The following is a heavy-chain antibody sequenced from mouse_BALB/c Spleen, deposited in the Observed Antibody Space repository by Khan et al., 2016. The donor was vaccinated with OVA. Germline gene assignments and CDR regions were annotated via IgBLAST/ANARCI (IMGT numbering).Heavy chain of an antibody. CDR2: INPSNGGT. D-gene: IGHD2-1*01. V-gene: IGHV1S81*02. J-gene: IGHJ3*01. Sequence: QVQLKQSGAELVKPGASVRLSCKASGYTFTSYYLYWVKQRPRQGLEWIGDINPSNGGTNFNEKFKSKATLTVDKSSSTAYMQLSSLTSEDSAVYYCTRSGYGTFAYWGQGTLVTVSA. CDR3: TRSGYGTFAY. CDR1: GYTFTSYY.